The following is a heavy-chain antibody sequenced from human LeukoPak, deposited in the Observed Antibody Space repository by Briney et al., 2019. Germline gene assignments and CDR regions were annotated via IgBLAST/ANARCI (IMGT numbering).Heavy chain of an antibody. D-gene: IGHD2-15*01. Sequence: ASVKVSCKASGYTITSYGISWVRQAPGQGLEWMGWISAYNGNTNYAQKLQGRVTMTADTSTSTAYMELRSLRSDDTAVYYCARRRYCSGGSCYSDYWGQGTLVTVSS. J-gene: IGHJ4*02. CDR2: ISAYNGNT. CDR1: GYTITSYG. CDR3: ARRRYCSGGSCYSDY. V-gene: IGHV1-18*01.